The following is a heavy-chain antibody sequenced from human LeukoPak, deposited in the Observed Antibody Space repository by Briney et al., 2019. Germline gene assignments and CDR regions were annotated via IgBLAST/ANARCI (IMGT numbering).Heavy chain of an antibody. V-gene: IGHV7-4-1*02. CDR2: INTNTGNP. CDR3: ARDPMAPLRLGELSPNWFDP. D-gene: IGHD3-16*02. J-gene: IGHJ5*02. Sequence: GASVKVSCKASGYTFTSYAMNWVRQAPGQGLEWMGWINTNTGNPTYAQGFTGRFVFSLDTSVSTAYLQISSLKAEDTAVYYCARDPMAPLRLGELSPNWFDPWGQGTLVTVSS. CDR1: GYTFTSYA.